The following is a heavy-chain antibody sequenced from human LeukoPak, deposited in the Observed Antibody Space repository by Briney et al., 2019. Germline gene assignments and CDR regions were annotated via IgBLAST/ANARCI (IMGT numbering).Heavy chain of an antibody. CDR3: AREKSVAAAGFDY. D-gene: IGHD6-13*01. V-gene: IGHV3-48*03. CDR1: GFTFSSYE. CDR2: ISSSGSTI. Sequence: GGSLRHSCAASGFTFSSYEMNWVRQAPGKGLEWVSYISSSGSTIYYADSVKGRFTTSRDNAKNSLYLQMNSLRAEDTAVYYCAREKSVAAAGFDYWGQGTLVTVSS. J-gene: IGHJ4*02.